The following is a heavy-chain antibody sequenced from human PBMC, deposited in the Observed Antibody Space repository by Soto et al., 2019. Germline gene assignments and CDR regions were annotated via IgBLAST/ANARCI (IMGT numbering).Heavy chain of an antibody. J-gene: IGHJ6*03. Sequence: QVQLVQSGAEVKKPGASVKVSCQASGYTFTSYAMHWVSQAPGQRLEWMGWINAGNGNTKYSQKFQGRVTITRDTSASTAYMELSSLISEDTAVYYCAREGGTYYYYYMDVWGKGTTVTVSS. CDR1: GYTFTSYA. V-gene: IGHV1-3*01. CDR3: AREGGTYYYYYMDV. CDR2: INAGNGNT.